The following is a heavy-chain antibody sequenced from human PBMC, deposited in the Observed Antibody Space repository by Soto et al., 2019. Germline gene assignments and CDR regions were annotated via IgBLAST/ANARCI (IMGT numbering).Heavy chain of an antibody. CDR1: VFTFRTSG. D-gene: IGHD2-15*01. J-gene: IGHJ5*02. CDR2: ISDDGSNK. V-gene: IGHV3-30*03. Sequence: PGGSLRLSCAASVFTFRTSGMHLVRQAPGKGLEWVAVISDDGSNKYNIASVEGRFTISRDNSKNTLYLQMNSLRAEDTAVYYCARIGDYCSGGSCYWNWFDPWGQGTMVTVSS. CDR3: ARIGDYCSGGSCYWNWFDP.